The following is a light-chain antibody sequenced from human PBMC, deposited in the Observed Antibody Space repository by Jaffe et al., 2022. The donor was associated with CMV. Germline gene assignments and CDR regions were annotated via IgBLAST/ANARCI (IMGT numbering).Light chain of an antibody. J-gene: IGKJ3*01. CDR2: ATS. Sequence: IRMTQSPSSFSASTGDRVTITCRASQGISSYLAWYQQKPGKAPKLLIYATSTLQSGVPSRFSGSGSGTDFTLTVSSLQSEDFATYYCQQYYTYPFTFGPGTKVDIK. CDR1: QGISSY. CDR3: QQYYTYPFT. V-gene: IGKV1-8*01.